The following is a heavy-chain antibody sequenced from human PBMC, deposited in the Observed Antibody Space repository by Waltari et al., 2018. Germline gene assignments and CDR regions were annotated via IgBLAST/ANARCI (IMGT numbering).Heavy chain of an antibody. J-gene: IGHJ4*02. Sequence: QVQLQQWGAGLLKPSETLSLTCAVYGGSFSGYYWSWIRQPPGKGLEWIGEINHMGRTNYTPSLKSRVTISVDTSKNQFSLKLSSVTAADTAVYYCARGRGLVGYYFDYWGQGTLVTVSS. V-gene: IGHV4-34*01. D-gene: IGHD2-8*02. CDR3: ARGRGLVGYYFDY. CDR2: INHMGRT. CDR1: GGSFSGYY.